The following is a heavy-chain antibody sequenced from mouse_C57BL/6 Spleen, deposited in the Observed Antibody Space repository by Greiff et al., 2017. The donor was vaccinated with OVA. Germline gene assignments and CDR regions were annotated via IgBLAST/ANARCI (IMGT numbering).Heavy chain of an antibody. D-gene: IGHD1-1*01. V-gene: IGHV1-39*01. CDR1: GYTFTDYY. CDR3: ARREDCYYVFDY. Sequence: EVQLLESGAELVKPGASVKLSCKASGYTFTDYYMNWVKQSPGQGLEWIGVINPNYGTTSYNQKFKGKATLTADKSSSTAYMQLRSLTSEDSAVYYCARREDCYYVFDYWGQGTTLTVSS. J-gene: IGHJ2*01. CDR2: INPNYGTT.